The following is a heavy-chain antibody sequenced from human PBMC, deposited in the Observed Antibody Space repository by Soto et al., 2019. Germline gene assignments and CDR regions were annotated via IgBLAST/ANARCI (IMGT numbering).Heavy chain of an antibody. J-gene: IGHJ6*02. CDR2: IIPIFGTA. Sequence: GASVKVSCKASGGTFSSYAISWVRQAPGQGLEWMGGIIPIFGTANYAQKFQGRVTITADESTSTAYMELSSLRSEDTAVYYCAREDNGSGNFYYYYRMDVWGQGTTVTVSS. D-gene: IGHD3-10*01. V-gene: IGHV1-69*13. CDR1: GGTFSSYA. CDR3: AREDNGSGNFYYYYRMDV.